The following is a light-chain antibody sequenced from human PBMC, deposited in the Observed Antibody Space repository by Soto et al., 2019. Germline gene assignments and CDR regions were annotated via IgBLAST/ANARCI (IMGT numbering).Light chain of an antibody. CDR2: EAS. CDR1: QSVNSN. Sequence: EIVMTQSPATLSVSPGERATLSCRASQSVNSNLAWYQQKRGQAPRLLIYEASSRATGIPARFSASGSGTECTLTISSLQSEDFAVYYCEQYNNWPLTFGGGTNVEIK. CDR3: EQYNNWPLT. J-gene: IGKJ4*01. V-gene: IGKV3-15*01.